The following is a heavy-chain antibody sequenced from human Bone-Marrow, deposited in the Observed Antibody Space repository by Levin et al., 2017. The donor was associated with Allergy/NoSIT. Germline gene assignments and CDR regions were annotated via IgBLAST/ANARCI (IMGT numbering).Heavy chain of an antibody. CDR2: FSGATDST. D-gene: IGHD2-21*02. CDR1: GFNFNIYA. V-gene: IGHV3-23*01. J-gene: IGHJ4*02. CDR3: AKPYCGGDCYPAGFNY. Sequence: PGGSLRLSCAASGFNFNIYAMTWVRQAPGKGLEWVSTFSGATDSTYYADSVKGRFTISKDNSKNTLFLQMNSLRAEDTAIYYCAKPYCGGDCYPAGFNYWGQGTLVTVSS.